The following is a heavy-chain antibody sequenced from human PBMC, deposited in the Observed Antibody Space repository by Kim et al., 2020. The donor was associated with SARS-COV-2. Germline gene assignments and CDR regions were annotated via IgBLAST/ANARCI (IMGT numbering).Heavy chain of an antibody. V-gene: IGHV1-8*01. Sequence: ASVKVSCKASGYTFTSYDINWVRQATGQGLEWMGWMNPNSGNTGYAEKFQGRVTMNRNTSISTAYMELSSMRSEDTAVYYCARSESNFEYSSSWYLPWYYYYGMYVWGQGTTVTVS. CDR2: MNPNSGNT. CDR3: ARSESNFEYSSSWYLPWYYYYGMYV. CDR1: GYTFTSYD. J-gene: IGHJ6*02. D-gene: IGHD6-13*01.